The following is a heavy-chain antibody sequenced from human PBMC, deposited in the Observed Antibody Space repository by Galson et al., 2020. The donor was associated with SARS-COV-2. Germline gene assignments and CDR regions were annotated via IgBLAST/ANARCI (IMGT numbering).Heavy chain of an antibody. CDR2: ISYDGSNK. J-gene: IGHJ2*01. V-gene: IGHV3-30-3*01. CDR3: ARDGGGYFDL. CDR1: GFTFSSYA. D-gene: IGHD2-15*01. Sequence: TGGSLRLSCAASGFTFSSYAMHWVRQAPGKGLEWVAVISYDGSNKYYADSVKGRFTISRDNSKNTLYLQMNSLRAEDTAVYYCARDGGGYFDLWVRGTLVTVSS.